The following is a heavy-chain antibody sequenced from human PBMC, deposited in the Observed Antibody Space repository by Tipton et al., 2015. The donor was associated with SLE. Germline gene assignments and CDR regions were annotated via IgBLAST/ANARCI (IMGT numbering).Heavy chain of an antibody. J-gene: IGHJ4*02. D-gene: IGHD6-13*01. CDR2: IYYSGST. CDR3: ARVERAARGFDY. CDR1: GDSITTYY. V-gene: IGHV4-59*01. Sequence: TLSLTCSVSGDSITTYYWTWIRQPPGKGLEWLGYIYYSGSTNYNPPLKSRVTISVDTSKNQFSLKLSSVTAADTAVYYCARVERAARGFDYWGQGTLVTVSS.